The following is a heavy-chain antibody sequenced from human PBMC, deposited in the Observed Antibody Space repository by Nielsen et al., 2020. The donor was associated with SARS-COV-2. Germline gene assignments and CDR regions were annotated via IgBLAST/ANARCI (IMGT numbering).Heavy chain of an antibody. D-gene: IGHD6-19*01. CDR1: GFSLSTSGMC. Sequence: SGPTLVKPTQTLTLTCTFSGFSLSTSGMCVSWIRQPPGKALEWLAVIFWDDNRLYNPSLKSRLTITKDPSKDEVLLTMTNVDPMDTATYFCARSALYTSGWFFVSWGRGTLVTASS. J-gene: IGHJ4*02. CDR3: ARSALYTSGWFFVS. CDR2: IFWDDNR. V-gene: IGHV2-5*08.